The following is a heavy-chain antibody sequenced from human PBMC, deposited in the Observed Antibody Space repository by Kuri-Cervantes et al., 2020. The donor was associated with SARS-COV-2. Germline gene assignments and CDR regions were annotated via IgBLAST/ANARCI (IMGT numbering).Heavy chain of an antibody. J-gene: IGHJ4*02. CDR2: ISSSGSTI. D-gene: IGHD3-3*01. CDR1: GFTFSDYY. V-gene: IGHV3-11*04. Sequence: GESLKISCAASGFTFSDYYMSWIRQAPGKGLEWVSYISSSGSTIYYADSVKGRFTISRDDSKNTLYLQMDSLRAEDTAVYYCAKGSDFPDYWGQGTLVTVSS. CDR3: AKGSDFPDY.